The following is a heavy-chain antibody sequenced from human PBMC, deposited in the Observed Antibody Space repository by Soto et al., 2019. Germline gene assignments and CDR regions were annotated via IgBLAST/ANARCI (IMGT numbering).Heavy chain of an antibody. Sequence: GGSLRLSCAASGFTFSSYSMNWVRQAPGKGLEWVSSISSSSSYIYYADSVKGRFTISRDNAKNSLYLQMNSLRAEDTAVYYCARDRYCSSTSCYDGGYYYYGMDVWGQGTTVTVSS. J-gene: IGHJ6*02. CDR1: GFTFSSYS. D-gene: IGHD2-2*01. CDR2: ISSSSSYI. CDR3: ARDRYCSSTSCYDGGYYYYGMDV. V-gene: IGHV3-21*04.